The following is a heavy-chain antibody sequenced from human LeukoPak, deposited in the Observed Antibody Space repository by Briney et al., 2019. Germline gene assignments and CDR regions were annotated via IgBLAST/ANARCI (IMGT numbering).Heavy chain of an antibody. V-gene: IGHV3-7*01. Sequence: PGGSLRLSCAASGITFSRFWMSWVRQAPGKGLQWVANINQDGSEKHYVDSVKGRFTISRDNAENSLYLQMNSLRADDTAVYYCARDKIVGPTTLDHWGQGTLVTVSS. CDR2: INQDGSEK. D-gene: IGHD1-26*01. CDR1: GITFSRFW. CDR3: ARDKIVGPTTLDH. J-gene: IGHJ4*02.